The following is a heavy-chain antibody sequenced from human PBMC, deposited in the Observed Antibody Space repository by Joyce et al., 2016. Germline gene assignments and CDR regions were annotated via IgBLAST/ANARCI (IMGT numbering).Heavy chain of an antibody. Sequence: QVQLQESGPGPVKPSQTLSLTCSVSGGSISSGDYYWTWIRQPQGKGLEWIGFIYYSGSTYYNPSLKSRLIISVDTSKNQFSLKLSSVTATDTAVYYCARGSGSSWYDSWGQGTLVTVSS. D-gene: IGHD6-13*01. V-gene: IGHV4-30-4*01. J-gene: IGHJ5*01. CDR3: ARGSGSSWYDS. CDR2: IYYSGST. CDR1: GGSISSGDYY.